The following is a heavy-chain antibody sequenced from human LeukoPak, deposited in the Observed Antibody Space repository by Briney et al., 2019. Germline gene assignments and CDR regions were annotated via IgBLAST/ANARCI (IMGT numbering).Heavy chain of an antibody. D-gene: IGHD6-6*01. CDR3: ARGRGIAARPHWFDP. Sequence: SETLSLTCAVYGGSFSGYYWSWIRQPPGKGLEWIGEINHSGSTSYNPSLKSRVTISVDTSKNQFSLKLSSVTAADTAVYYCARGRGIAARPHWFDPWGQGTLVTVSS. CDR2: INHSGST. CDR1: GGSFSGYY. J-gene: IGHJ5*02. V-gene: IGHV4-34*01.